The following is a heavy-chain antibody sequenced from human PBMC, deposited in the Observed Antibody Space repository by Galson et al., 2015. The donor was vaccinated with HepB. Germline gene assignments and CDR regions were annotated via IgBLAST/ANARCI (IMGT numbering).Heavy chain of an antibody. CDR3: AKTGCSSTSCYYYYYGMDV. CDR2: ISYDGSNK. CDR1: GFTFSSYG. V-gene: IGHV3-30*18. J-gene: IGHJ6*02. D-gene: IGHD2-2*01. Sequence: SLRLSCAASGFTFSSYGMHWVRQAPGKGLEWVAVISYDGSNKYYADSVKGRFTISRDNSKNTLYLQMNSLRAEDTAVYYCAKTGCSSTSCYYYYYGMDVWGQGTTVTVSS.